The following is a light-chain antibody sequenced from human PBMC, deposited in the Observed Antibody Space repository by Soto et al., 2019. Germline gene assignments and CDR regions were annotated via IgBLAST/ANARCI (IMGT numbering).Light chain of an antibody. CDR1: QNILKNSDNKNY. CDR2: WAS. V-gene: IGKV4-1*01. J-gene: IGKJ4*01. Sequence: DIVMTQSPDSLAVSLGERATINCKSSQNILKNSDNKNYLVWYQQKPGQPPKRLIYWASTRESGVPDRFSGSGSGTDFTLTINSLQAEDVAVYYCQQYYRSPLTFGGGTKVEIK. CDR3: QQYYRSPLT.